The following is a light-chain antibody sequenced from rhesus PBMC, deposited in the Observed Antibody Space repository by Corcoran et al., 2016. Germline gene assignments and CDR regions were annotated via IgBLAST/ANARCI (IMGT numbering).Light chain of an antibody. J-gene: IGKJ4*01. V-gene: IGKV3-40*03. Sequence: EIVMTQYPATLSLSPGETATLSCRASQSVGSYLAWYQQKPGQAPKLLVHSAYFRATGIPDRFSGSGSRTDVTLTISSLEPEDVGVYHCQQYNDLLLTFGGGTKVEIK. CDR3: QQYNDLLLT. CDR2: SAY. CDR1: QSVGSY.